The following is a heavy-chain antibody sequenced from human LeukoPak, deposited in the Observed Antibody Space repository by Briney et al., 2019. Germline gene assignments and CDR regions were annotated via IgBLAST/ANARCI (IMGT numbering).Heavy chain of an antibody. V-gene: IGHV4-59*01. J-gene: IGHJ4*02. Sequence: SETLSLTCNVSGGSMSSYYWNWIRQPPGKELEWIGYIYYSGNTNYNPSLQSRVTISVDTSKNQLSLKLSSVTAADTAVYYCARGRSGFGGNSDSWGQGTLVTVSS. CDR1: GGSMSSYY. CDR3: ARGRSGFGGNSDS. D-gene: IGHD4-23*01. CDR2: IYYSGNT.